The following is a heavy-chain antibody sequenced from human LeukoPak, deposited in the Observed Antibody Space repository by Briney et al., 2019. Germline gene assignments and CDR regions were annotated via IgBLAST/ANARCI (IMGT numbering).Heavy chain of an antibody. D-gene: IGHD1-26*01. V-gene: IGHV3-74*01. J-gene: IGHJ4*02. CDR3: ARYGAVEWELLRGYYFDY. CDR1: GFTFSSYW. CDR2: INGDGSST. Sequence: GGSLRLSCAASGFTFSSYWMHWVRQAPGKGLVWVSRINGDGSSTSYADSVKGRFTISRDNAKNTLFLQMNSLRAEDTAVYYCARYGAVEWELLRGYYFDYWGQGTLVTVSS.